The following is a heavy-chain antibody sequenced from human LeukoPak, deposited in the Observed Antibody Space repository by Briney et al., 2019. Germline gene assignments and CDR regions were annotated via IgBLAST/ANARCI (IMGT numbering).Heavy chain of an antibody. CDR3: ARPPRPFYYYVAI. J-gene: IGHJ6*03. V-gene: IGHV1-46*03. Sequence: ASVKVSCKTSGYTFSRYYMNWVRQAPGQGLEWMGIIDPSGSTTSYAPKFQGRLTMTRDTSTSTDYMELTGLTSEDTAVYYCARPPRPFYYYVAIWGTGTTVTVSS. CDR1: GYTFSRYY. CDR2: IDPSGSTT.